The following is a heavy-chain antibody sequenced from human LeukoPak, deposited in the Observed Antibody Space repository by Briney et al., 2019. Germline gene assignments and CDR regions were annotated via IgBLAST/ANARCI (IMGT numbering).Heavy chain of an antibody. CDR1: GGSFSGYY. Sequence: SETLSLTCAVYGGSFSGYYWSWIRQPPGKGLEWIGEINHSGSTNYNPSLKSRVTISVDTSKNQFSLKLSSVTAADTAVYYCARGKRAGIVGATSPFDYWGQGTLVTVSS. CDR3: ARGKRAGIVGATSPFDY. V-gene: IGHV4-34*01. D-gene: IGHD1-26*01. CDR2: INHSGST. J-gene: IGHJ4*02.